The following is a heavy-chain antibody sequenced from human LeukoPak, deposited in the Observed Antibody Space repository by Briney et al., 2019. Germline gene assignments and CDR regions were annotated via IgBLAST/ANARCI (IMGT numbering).Heavy chain of an antibody. CDR3: ARDSGWFRFDS. D-gene: IGHD6-13*01. CDR2: ISAGNGNT. V-gene: IGHV1-3*01. CDR1: GYTFTSYA. J-gene: IGHJ4*02. Sequence: ASVKVSCKASGYTFTSYAIHWVRQAPGQRLEWMGWISAGNGNTKYSQNFQGRVTFISNTSATTAFMELSSLRAEDTAVYYCARDSGWFRFDSWGQGTLVTVSS.